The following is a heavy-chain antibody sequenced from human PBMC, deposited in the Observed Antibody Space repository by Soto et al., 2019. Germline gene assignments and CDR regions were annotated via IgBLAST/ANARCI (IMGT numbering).Heavy chain of an antibody. Sequence: QVQLVESGGGVVQPGRSLRLSCAASGFTFSTYGMHLVRQAPGKGLEWVAVISYDGSNKNYADSVKGRFTISRDNSKNTLYLQMNSLRAEDTAVYYCAKDLGGFRYCSGGRCNFFDYWGQGNPVTVSS. V-gene: IGHV3-30*18. J-gene: IGHJ4*02. CDR3: AKDLGGFRYCSGGRCNFFDY. CDR1: GFTFSTYG. D-gene: IGHD2-15*01. CDR2: ISYDGSNK.